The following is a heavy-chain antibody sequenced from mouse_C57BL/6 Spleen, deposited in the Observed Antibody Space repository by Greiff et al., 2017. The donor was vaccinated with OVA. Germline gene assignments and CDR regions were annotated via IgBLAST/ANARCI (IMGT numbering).Heavy chain of an antibody. D-gene: IGHD2-12*01. CDR1: GYTFTSYW. CDR2: IYPNSGGT. J-gene: IGHJ4*01. CDR3: ASVLYDYAMDY. Sequence: QVQLQQPGAELVKPGASVKLSCKASGYTFTSYWMHWVKQRPGRGLEWIGRIYPNSGGTKYNEKFKGKATLTVDKPSSTAYMQLSSLTSEDSAVYYCASVLYDYAMDYWGQGTSVTVSS. V-gene: IGHV1-72*01.